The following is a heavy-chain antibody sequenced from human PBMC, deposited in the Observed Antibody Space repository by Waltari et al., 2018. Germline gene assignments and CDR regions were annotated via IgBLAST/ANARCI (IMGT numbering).Heavy chain of an antibody. CDR1: GFTFSNHA. J-gene: IGHJ5*02. V-gene: IGHV3-23*01. CDR3: ARDWRRSLEFFDWLLFALDL. CDR2: IRYGGRSV. Sequence: EEQLLESGGGLAQPGGSLRLSCAASGFTFSNHAMSWVRQAPGKGLGWVSVIRYGGRSVYSADSVRDRFTISSDNSRNTLFLEMNSLRAEDTALYYCARDWRRSLEFFDWLLFALDLWGQGTLVDVSS. D-gene: IGHD3-3*02.